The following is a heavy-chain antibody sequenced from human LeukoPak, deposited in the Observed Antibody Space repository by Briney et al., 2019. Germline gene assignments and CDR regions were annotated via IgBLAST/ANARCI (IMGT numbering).Heavy chain of an antibody. J-gene: IGHJ3*02. CDR3: AREGYSYGCGAFDI. CDR2: IYYSGST. D-gene: IGHD5-18*01. CDR1: GGSISSYY. V-gene: IGHV4-59*01. Sequence: PSETLSLTCTVSGGSISSYYWSWIRQPPGKGLEWIGYIYYSGSTNYNPSLKSRVTISVDTSKNQFSLKLSSVTAADTAVYYCAREGYSYGCGAFDIWGQGTMVTVSS.